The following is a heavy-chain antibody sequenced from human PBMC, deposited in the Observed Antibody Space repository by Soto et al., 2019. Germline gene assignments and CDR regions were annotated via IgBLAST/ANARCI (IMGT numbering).Heavy chain of an antibody. V-gene: IGHV3-23*01. CDR3: AGPGYSSQDY. CDR2: ISGSGDGT. CDR1: GFTFSSFA. D-gene: IGHD5-18*01. Sequence: GGSLRLSCAASGFTFSSFALSWVRQAPGKGLEWVSAISGSGDGTDYAASVKGRFTISRDNSKNTLYLQLNSLRAEDTAVYYCAGPGYSSQDYWGQGALVTVSS. J-gene: IGHJ4*02.